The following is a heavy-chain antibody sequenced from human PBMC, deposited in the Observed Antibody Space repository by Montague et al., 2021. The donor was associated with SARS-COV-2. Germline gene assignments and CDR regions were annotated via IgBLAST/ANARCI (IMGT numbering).Heavy chain of an antibody. CDR1: GGSFSGYY. Sequence: SETLSLTCAVYGGSFSGYYWSWIRQPPGKGLEWIGYIYYSGSTNYNPSLKSRVTISVDTSKNQFSLKLSSVTAADTAVYYCARGFDYWGQGTLVTVSS. CDR2: IYYSGST. J-gene: IGHJ4*02. CDR3: ARGFDY. V-gene: IGHV4-59*08.